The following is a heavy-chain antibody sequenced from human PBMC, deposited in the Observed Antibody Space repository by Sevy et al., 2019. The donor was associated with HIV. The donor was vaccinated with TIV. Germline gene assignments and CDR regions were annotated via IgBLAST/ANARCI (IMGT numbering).Heavy chain of an antibody. V-gene: IGHV3-30-3*01. Sequence: GGSLRLSCAASGFTFRSYAMHWVRQAPGKGLEWVPVISDDGSNKYYAHTVKGRLTISRDNSKNTLYVQMNSLRAEDTAVYYCARDYSRSFEYWGQGTLVTVSS. CDR1: GFTFRSYA. CDR2: ISDDGSNK. CDR3: ARDYSRSFEY. D-gene: IGHD6-13*01. J-gene: IGHJ4*02.